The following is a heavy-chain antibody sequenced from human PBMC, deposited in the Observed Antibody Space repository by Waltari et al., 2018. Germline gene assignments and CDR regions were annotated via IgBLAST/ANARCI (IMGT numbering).Heavy chain of an antibody. CDR1: GGSFSGFY. CDR2: SNDDGST. CDR3: ARGPFAFVVEPPTILGYFDY. Sequence: QVQLQQWGAGLLKPSETLSLTCVVSGGSFSGFYWTWIRQSQGQGLEWIGESNDDGSTTYNPTHRTRVSISLDTPKNQFSLKLKSVTAADTATYYCARGPFAFVVEPPTILGYFDYWGQGTPVTVSS. D-gene: IGHD2-15*01. V-gene: IGHV4-34*01. J-gene: IGHJ4*02.